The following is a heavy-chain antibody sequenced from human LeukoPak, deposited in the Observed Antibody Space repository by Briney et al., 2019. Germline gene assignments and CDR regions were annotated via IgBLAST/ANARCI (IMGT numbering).Heavy chain of an antibody. J-gene: IGHJ4*02. V-gene: IGHV4-4*07. D-gene: IGHD2-15*01. CDR1: GGSISSYH. CDR3: ARDRGPYCSGGSCFDY. Sequence: SETLSLICNVSGGSISSYHWSWIRQPAGKGLEWIGRIYNTGSTSYNPSLKSRVTLSLDTSKNQVSLKLSSVTAADTAVYFCARDRGPYCSGGSCFDYWGQGILVTVSS. CDR2: IYNTGST.